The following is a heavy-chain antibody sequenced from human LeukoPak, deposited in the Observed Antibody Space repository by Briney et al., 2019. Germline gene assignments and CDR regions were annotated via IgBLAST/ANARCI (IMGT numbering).Heavy chain of an antibody. V-gene: IGHV3-9*03. CDR3: AKESNIAVAGTLGY. Sequence: GGSLRLSCAASGFTFDDYAMHWVRQAPGKGLEWVSGISWNSGSIGYADSVKGRFTISRDNAKNSLYLQMNSLRAEDMALYYCAKESNIAVAGTLGYWGQGTLVTVSS. D-gene: IGHD6-19*01. CDR1: GFTFDDYA. J-gene: IGHJ4*02. CDR2: ISWNSGSI.